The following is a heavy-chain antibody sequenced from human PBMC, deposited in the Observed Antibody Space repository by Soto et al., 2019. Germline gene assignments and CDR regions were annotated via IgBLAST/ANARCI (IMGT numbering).Heavy chain of an antibody. Sequence: ASVKVSCKASGYTFTGYYMHWVRQAPGQGLEWMGWINPNSGGTNYAQKFQGWVTMTRDTSISTAYMELSRLRSDDTAVYYCARGRSRYGSGRASPTDDAFDIWGQGTMVTVSS. CDR2: INPNSGGT. CDR3: ARGRSRYGSGRASPTDDAFDI. J-gene: IGHJ3*02. D-gene: IGHD3-10*01. CDR1: GYTFTGYY. V-gene: IGHV1-2*04.